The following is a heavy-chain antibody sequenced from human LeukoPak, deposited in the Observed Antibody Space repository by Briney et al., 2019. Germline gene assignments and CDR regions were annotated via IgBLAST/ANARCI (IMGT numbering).Heavy chain of an antibody. CDR2: ISGSGSNT. J-gene: IGHJ4*02. D-gene: IGHD4-17*01. Sequence: PGGCLRLSCAASGFIFSSYAMSWGRQAPGKGLEWVSVISGSGSNTYYADSVKGRFTISRDTSKNTLYLQMNSLRAEDTAVYYCAKHRENFGDSCLDDYWGQGTLVTVSS. CDR3: AKHRENFGDSCLDDY. V-gene: IGHV3-23*01. CDR1: GFIFSSYA.